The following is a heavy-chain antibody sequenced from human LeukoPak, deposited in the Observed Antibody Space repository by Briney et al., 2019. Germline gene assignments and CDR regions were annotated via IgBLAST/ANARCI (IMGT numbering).Heavy chain of an antibody. Sequence: ASVKVSCKASGYTFTSYGISWVRRAPGQGLEWMGWISAYNGNTNYAQKLQGRVIMTTDTSTSTAYMELRSLRSDDTAVYYCARGGHYGSGSYYNLALPFDYWGQGTLVTVSS. V-gene: IGHV1-18*01. CDR2: ISAYNGNT. J-gene: IGHJ4*02. CDR3: ARGGHYGSGSYYNLALPFDY. D-gene: IGHD3-10*01. CDR1: GYTFTSYG.